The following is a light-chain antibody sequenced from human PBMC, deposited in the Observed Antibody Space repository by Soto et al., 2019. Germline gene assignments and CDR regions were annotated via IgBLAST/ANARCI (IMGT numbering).Light chain of an antibody. V-gene: IGLV2-14*03. CDR3: SSYTSITTVA. J-gene: IGLJ2*01. Sequence: QSALTQPASVSGSPGQSITISCTGTSSDIGAYNYVSWYQQHPGRAPKLMIYDVSNRPSGVSNRFSGSKSGNTSSLTISGLQAEDEADYYCSSYTSITTVAFGGGTKLTVL. CDR1: SSDIGAYNY. CDR2: DVS.